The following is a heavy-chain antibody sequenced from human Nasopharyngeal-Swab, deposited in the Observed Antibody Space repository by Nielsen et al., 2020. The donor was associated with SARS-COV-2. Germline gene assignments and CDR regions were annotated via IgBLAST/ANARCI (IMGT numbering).Heavy chain of an antibody. CDR2: LLRLLRPI. Sequence: WIRQPPGKGLEWGSYLLRLLRPISYADSVKGRFTISRDNAKNSLYLQMNSLRAEDTAVYYCARDGGLGYSGYDTLDAFDIWGQGTMVTVSS. D-gene: IGHD5-12*01. CDR3: ARDGGLGYSGYDTLDAFDI. V-gene: IGHV3-11*04. J-gene: IGHJ3*02.